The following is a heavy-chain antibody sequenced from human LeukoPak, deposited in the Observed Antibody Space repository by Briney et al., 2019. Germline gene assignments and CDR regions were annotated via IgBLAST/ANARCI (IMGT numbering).Heavy chain of an antibody. J-gene: IGHJ3*02. Sequence: GGSLRLSCAASGFTFSNAWMSWVRQAPGKGLEWVGRIKSKTDGGTTDYAAPVKGRFIISRDDSKNTLYLQMNSLKTEDTAVYYCTQYCCGDICYAWAFDIWGQGTMVTVSS. V-gene: IGHV3-15*01. CDR3: TQYCCGDICYAWAFDI. CDR2: IKSKTDGGTT. CDR1: GFTFSNAW. D-gene: IGHD2-21*01.